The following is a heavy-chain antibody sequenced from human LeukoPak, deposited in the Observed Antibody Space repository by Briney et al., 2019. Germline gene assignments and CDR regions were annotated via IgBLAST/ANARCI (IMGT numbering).Heavy chain of an antibody. Sequence: NPGGSLRLSCAASGFTFSSYAMSWVRQAPGKGLEWVSAISRSGGSTYYADSVKGRFTISRDNSKNTLYLQMNSLRAEDTAVYYCAKDQNYESSGYYGGFDYWGQGTLVTVPS. V-gene: IGHV3-23*01. CDR1: GFTFSSYA. D-gene: IGHD3-22*01. CDR3: AKDQNYESSGYYGGFDY. J-gene: IGHJ4*02. CDR2: ISRSGGST.